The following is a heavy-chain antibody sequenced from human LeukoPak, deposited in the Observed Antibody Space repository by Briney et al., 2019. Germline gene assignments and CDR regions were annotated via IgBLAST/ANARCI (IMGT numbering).Heavy chain of an antibody. CDR3: ARDDCSSTSCYTLDY. CDR2: MNPNSGNT. CDR1: GYTFTNFG. V-gene: IGHV1-8*02. Sequence: GASVKVSCKASGYTFTNFGISWVRQAPGQRPEWMGWMNPNSGNTGYAQKFQGRVTMTRDTSISTAYMELSSLRSEDTAVYYCARDDCSSTSCYTLDYWGQGTLVTVSS. J-gene: IGHJ4*02. D-gene: IGHD2-2*02.